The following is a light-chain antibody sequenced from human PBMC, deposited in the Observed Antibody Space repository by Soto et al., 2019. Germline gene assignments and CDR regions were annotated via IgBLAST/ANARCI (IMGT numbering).Light chain of an antibody. V-gene: IGLV2-14*01. J-gene: IGLJ1*01. CDR3: SSYTNSDTHV. CDR2: QVS. CDR1: SSDVGGYKY. Sequence: QSALTQPASVSGSPGQSIIISCIGSSSDVGGYKYVSWYQQNPDNAPKLIIYQVSNRPSGVSNRFSGSKSGNTASLPISGLQAEDEADYYCSSYTNSDTHVFGTGTKATVL.